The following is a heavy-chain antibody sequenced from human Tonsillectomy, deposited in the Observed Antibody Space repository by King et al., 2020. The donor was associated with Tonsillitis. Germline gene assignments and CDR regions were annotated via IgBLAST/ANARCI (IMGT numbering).Heavy chain of an antibody. CDR1: GFTFSTYA. D-gene: IGHD1-26*01. CDR3: AKGSSGSLFGGDFDL. CDR2: ISASGGST. Sequence: VQLVESGGGLVQPGESLRLSCAASGFTFSTYAMSWVRQAPGKGLEWVSAISASGGSTYYADSVKGRFTISRDNSKNTLYLQMNRLRAEDTAVYYCAKGSSGSLFGGDFDLWGRGTLVSVSS. V-gene: IGHV3-23*04. J-gene: IGHJ2*01.